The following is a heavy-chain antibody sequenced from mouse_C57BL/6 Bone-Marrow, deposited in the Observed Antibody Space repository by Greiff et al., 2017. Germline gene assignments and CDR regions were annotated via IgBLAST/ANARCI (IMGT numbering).Heavy chain of an antibody. D-gene: IGHD2-1*01. V-gene: IGHV3-6*01. CDR2: ISYDGSN. Sequence: EVHLVESGPGLVKPSQSLSLTCSVTGYSITSGYYWNWIRQFPGNKLEWMGYISYDGSNNYNPSLKNRISITRDTSKNQFFLKLNSVTTEDTATYYCARRDYGIDYAMDYWGQGTSVTVSS. J-gene: IGHJ4*01. CDR1: GYSITSGYY. CDR3: ARRDYGIDYAMDY.